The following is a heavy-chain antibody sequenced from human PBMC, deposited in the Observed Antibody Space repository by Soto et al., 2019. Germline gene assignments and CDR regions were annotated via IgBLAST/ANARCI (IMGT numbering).Heavy chain of an antibody. V-gene: IGHV3-23*01. J-gene: IGHJ4*02. CDR2: ISGSGGST. Sequence: EVQLLESGGGLVQPGGSLRLSCAASGFTFSSYAMSWVRQAPGKGLEWVSAISGSGGSTYYADSVKCRFTISRDNSKNTLYLQMNSLRAEDTAVYYCAQALQPTRIVVVITPFDCWGQGTLVTVSS. CDR3: AQALQPTRIVVVITPFDC. D-gene: IGHD3-22*01. CDR1: GFTFSSYA.